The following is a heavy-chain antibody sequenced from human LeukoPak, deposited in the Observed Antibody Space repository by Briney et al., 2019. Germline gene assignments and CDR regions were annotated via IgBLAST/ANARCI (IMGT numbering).Heavy chain of an antibody. J-gene: IGHJ3*02. Sequence: GGSLRLSCEAAGFSFRDYSMGWVRRASGKRLEWVSGISAGADVIFYADPVKGRFTISRDNSKNTLYLQMNSLRAEDSAEYYCAKSLLTTATGTGRAFDIWGQGTMVTVSA. CDR1: GFSFRDYS. V-gene: IGHV3-23*01. CDR3: AKSLLTTATGTGRAFDI. CDR2: ISAGADVI. D-gene: IGHD1-1*01.